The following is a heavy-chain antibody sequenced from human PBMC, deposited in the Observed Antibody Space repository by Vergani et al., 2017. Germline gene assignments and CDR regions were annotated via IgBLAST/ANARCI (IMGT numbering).Heavy chain of an antibody. CDR3: ARDGRPYYYDSSGYYYYFDY. CDR1: GGTFSSYA. D-gene: IGHD3-22*01. V-gene: IGHV1-69*06. CDR2: IIPIFGTA. J-gene: IGHJ4*02. Sequence: QVQLVQSGAEVKKPGSSVKVSCKASGGTFSSYAISWVRQAPGQGLEWMGGIIPIFGTANYAQKFQGRVTITADKSTSTAYMELSSLRSDDTAVYYCARDGRPYYYDSSGYYYYFDYWGQGTLVTVSS.